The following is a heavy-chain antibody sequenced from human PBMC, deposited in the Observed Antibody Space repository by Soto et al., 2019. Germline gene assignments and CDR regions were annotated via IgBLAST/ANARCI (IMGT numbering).Heavy chain of an antibody. CDR3: AKDLSLNGGNSDGYFDY. CDR2: ISGGGENT. J-gene: IGHJ4*02. D-gene: IGHD2-15*01. CDR1: GFTFSSYA. Sequence: EVQLLESGGGLAQPGGSLRLSCAASGFTFSSYAMSWVRQAPGTGLECVSVISGGGENTYYADSVKGRFTISRDNSKDPLYLQMSSLRAEDTALYYCAKDLSLNGGNSDGYFDYWGQGTRVTVSS. V-gene: IGHV3-23*01.